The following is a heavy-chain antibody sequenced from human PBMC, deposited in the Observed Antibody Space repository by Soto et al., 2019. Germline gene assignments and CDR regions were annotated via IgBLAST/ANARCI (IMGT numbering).Heavy chain of an antibody. CDR1: GFTFRTYG. D-gene: IGHD5-12*01. J-gene: IGHJ6*02. CDR2: ISYDGNYI. V-gene: IGHV3-30*03. Sequence: ESGGGVVQPLRSLRLSCAVSGFTFRTYGMHWVRQAPGKGLEWVAVISYDGNYIYYADSVKGRFTISRDNSKYTLYLQMNSLRGEDTAVYYCARGSKAGDGYNSVDYYYYGMDVWGQGTTVTVSS. CDR3: ARGSKAGDGYNSVDYYYYGMDV.